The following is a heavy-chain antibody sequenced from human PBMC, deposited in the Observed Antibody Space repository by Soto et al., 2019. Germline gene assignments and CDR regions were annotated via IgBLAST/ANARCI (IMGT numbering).Heavy chain of an antibody. CDR3: ARGDYGTGGYPFPYFDY. D-gene: IGHD2-8*02. V-gene: IGHV1-2*02. CDR2: INPDSGAT. J-gene: IGHJ4*02. CDR1: GYSFTGYY. Sequence: HEHLVQSGAEVKRPGASLKVSCKASGYSFTGYYIHWVRQAPGQGLEWMGWINPDSGATNYAQNFQGRVTLTSDTSIRTASMDLTSLTSDYTAVYYCARGDYGTGGYPFPYFDYWGQGTLVIVSS.